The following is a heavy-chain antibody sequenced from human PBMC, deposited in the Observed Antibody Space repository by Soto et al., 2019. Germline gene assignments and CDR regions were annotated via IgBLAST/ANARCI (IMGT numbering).Heavy chain of an antibody. Sequence: QVQLQESGPGLVRPSETLSLTCSVSGGSISDYQWNWIRQSPEKGLEWIGYIYYRGRTNYNPSLKSRVTISLDPSTKQFSLRLRYVTDADKAVYYCASMRGLGEISPYFDYWGQGTLVTVSS. D-gene: IGHD3-16*02. J-gene: IGHJ4*02. CDR1: GGSISDYQ. CDR2: IYYRGRT. V-gene: IGHV4-59*01. CDR3: ASMRGLGEISPYFDY.